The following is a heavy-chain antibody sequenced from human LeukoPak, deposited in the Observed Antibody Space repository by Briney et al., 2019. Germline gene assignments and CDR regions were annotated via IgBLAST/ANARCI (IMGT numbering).Heavy chain of an antibody. J-gene: IGHJ5*02. CDR3: ARGASGRRSSWYVA. CDR2: INPSGST. Sequence: SETLSLTCAVYGGSFSGYYWSWIRQPPGKGLQWIGEINPSGSTNYNPSLKSRVTISLDTSKNQFSLKLTSVTAADTAVYYCARGASGRRSSWYVAWGQGTLVTVSS. V-gene: IGHV4-34*01. CDR1: GGSFSGYY. D-gene: IGHD6-13*01.